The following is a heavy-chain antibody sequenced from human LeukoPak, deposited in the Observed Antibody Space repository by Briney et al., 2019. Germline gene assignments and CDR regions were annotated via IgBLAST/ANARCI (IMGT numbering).Heavy chain of an antibody. Sequence: PSETLSLTCIVSGGSISSGSYYWSWIRQPAGKGLEWIGRIYTSGSTNYNPSLKSRVTISVDTSKNQFSLKLSSVTAADTAVYYCARYYYDSSGYYDWGQGTLVTVSS. J-gene: IGHJ4*02. CDR1: GGSISSGSYY. CDR3: ARYYYDSSGYYD. V-gene: IGHV4-61*02. CDR2: IYTSGST. D-gene: IGHD3-22*01.